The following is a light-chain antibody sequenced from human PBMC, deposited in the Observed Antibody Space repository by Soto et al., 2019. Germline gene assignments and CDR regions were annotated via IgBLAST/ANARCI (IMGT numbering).Light chain of an antibody. CDR3: HPRSNWPPT. CDR2: DAS. CDR1: QSVTNY. Sequence: EIVLTQSPATLSLSPGDTATLSCRASQSVTNYLAWYQQKPGQAPRLLIYDASNRATGIPARFSGSGSGTAFLLTTTTLKPKDLALYYCHPRSNWPPTSAGGTKVEIK. J-gene: IGKJ4*01. V-gene: IGKV3-11*01.